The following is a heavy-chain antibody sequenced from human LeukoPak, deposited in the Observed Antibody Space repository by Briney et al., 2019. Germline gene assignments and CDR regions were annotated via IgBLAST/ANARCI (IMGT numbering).Heavy chain of an antibody. CDR2: IKSKTDGGTT. CDR1: GFSFSNAW. CDR3: TTPPEAGSGSYRIFSY. Sequence: GGSLRLSCAASGFSFSNAWMSWVRQAPGKGLEWVGRIKSKTDGGTTDYAAPVKGRFTISRDDSKNTLYLQMYSLKTEDTAVYYCTTPPEAGSGSYRIFSYWGQGALVTVSS. D-gene: IGHD3-10*01. J-gene: IGHJ4*02. V-gene: IGHV3-15*01.